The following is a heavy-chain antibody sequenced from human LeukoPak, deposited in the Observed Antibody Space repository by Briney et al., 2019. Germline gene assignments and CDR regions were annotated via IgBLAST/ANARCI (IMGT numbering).Heavy chain of an antibody. CDR3: ARSDCTNGVCYEDY. J-gene: IGHJ4*02. V-gene: IGHV4-59*01. D-gene: IGHD2-8*01. CDR2: IYYSGST. CDR1: GGSISTYY. Sequence: PSETLSLTCTASGGSISTYYWSWIRQPPGKGLEWIGYIYYSGSTNYNPSLKSRVTISVDTSKKQFSLKLSSVTAADTAVYYCARSDCTNGVCYEDYWGQGTLVTVSS.